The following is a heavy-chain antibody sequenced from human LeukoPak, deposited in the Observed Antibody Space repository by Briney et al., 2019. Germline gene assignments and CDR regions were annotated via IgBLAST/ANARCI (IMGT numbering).Heavy chain of an antibody. V-gene: IGHV3-13*01. Sequence: PGGSLRLSCAASGFTFSSYDMHWVRQATGKGLEWVSAIGTAGDTYYPGSVKGRFTISRENAKNSLYLQMNSLRAGDTAVYYCARGVRGSYDSSGYYDYWGQGTLVTVSS. CDR1: GFTFSSYD. J-gene: IGHJ4*02. CDR3: ARGVRGSYDSSGYYDY. CDR2: IGTAGDT. D-gene: IGHD3-22*01.